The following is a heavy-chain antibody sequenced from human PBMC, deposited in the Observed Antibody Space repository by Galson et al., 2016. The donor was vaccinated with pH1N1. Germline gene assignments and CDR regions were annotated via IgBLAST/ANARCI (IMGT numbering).Heavy chain of an antibody. CDR1: GFIFSDYW. Sequence: SLRLSCAASGFIFSDYWLSWFRQAPGKGLEWVAKINQVGSRKYLVDTMKGRCTNSRDNAENSWSPQMNSLRVEDTALYYCATEDYYTSLYWGQGILVTVSS. V-gene: IGHV3-7*04. D-gene: IGHD1-26*01. CDR2: INQVGSRK. J-gene: IGHJ4*02. CDR3: ATEDYYTSLY.